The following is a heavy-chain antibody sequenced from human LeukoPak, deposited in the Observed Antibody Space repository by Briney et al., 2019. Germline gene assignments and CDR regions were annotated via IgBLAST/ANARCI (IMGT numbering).Heavy chain of an antibody. Sequence: PGRSLRLSCAASGFTFSSYAMHWVRQAPGKGLEWVAVISYDGSNKYYADSVKGRFTISRDNSKNTLYLQMNSLRAEDTAVYYCAREPVGELSFFDYWGQGTLVTVSS. CDR2: ISYDGSNK. D-gene: IGHD3-16*02. J-gene: IGHJ4*02. CDR1: GFTFSSYA. V-gene: IGHV3-30-3*01. CDR3: AREPVGELSFFDY.